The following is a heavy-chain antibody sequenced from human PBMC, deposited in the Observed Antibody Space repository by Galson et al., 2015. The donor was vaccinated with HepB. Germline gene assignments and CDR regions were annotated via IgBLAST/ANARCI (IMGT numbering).Heavy chain of an antibody. Sequence: SLRLSCAASGFTFSSYGMHWVRQAPGKGLEWVALISYDGSNKYYADSLKGRFTISRDNSNNALYLQMNSLRAEDTAVYYCAKDLGSGWYLSDYWGQATLVTVSS. D-gene: IGHD6-19*01. J-gene: IGHJ4*02. CDR1: GFTFSSYG. CDR3: AKDLGSGWYLSDY. V-gene: IGHV3-30*18. CDR2: ISYDGSNK.